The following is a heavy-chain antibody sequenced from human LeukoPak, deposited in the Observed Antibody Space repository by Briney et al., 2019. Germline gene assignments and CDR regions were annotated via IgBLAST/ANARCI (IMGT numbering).Heavy chain of an antibody. D-gene: IGHD7-27*01. CDR1: GYTFTSYA. V-gene: IGHV1-3*01. CDR2: INAGNGNT. CDR3: AREKAGEVSRYYYYGMDV. J-gene: IGHJ6*02. Sequence: GASVKVSFKASGYTFTSYAMHWVRQAPGQRLEWMGWINAGNGNTKYSQKFQGRVTITRDTSASTAYMELSSLRSEDTAVYYCAREKAGEVSRYYYYGMDVWGQGTTVTVSS.